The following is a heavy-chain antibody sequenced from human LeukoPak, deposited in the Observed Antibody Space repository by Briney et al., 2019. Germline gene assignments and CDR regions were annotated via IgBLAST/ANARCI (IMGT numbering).Heavy chain of an antibody. CDR1: GFTFRSYD. V-gene: IGHV3-48*03. CDR3: ARDRGSSWYEYYYYYMDV. J-gene: IGHJ6*03. D-gene: IGHD6-13*01. CDR2: ISSSGSTI. Sequence: GGSLRLSCAASGFTFRSYDMNWVRQAPGKGLEWVSYISSSGSTIYYADSVKGRFTVSRDNAKNSLFLQMNSLRAEDTAVYYCARDRGSSWYEYYYYYMDVWGKGTTVTVSS.